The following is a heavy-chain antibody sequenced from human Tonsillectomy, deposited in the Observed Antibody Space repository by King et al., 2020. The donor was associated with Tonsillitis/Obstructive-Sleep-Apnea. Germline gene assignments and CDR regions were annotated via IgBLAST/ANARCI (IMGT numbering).Heavy chain of an antibody. V-gene: IGHV4-34*01. CDR2: INHSGST. Sequence: VQLQQWGAGLLKPSETLSLTCAVYGGSFSGYNWTWIRQPPGKGLEWIGEINHSGSTTYDPSPKSRVTISLDTSKNQFSLKLSSVTAADTAVYYCAGQNLWGYYFDYWGQGTPVTVSS. CDR3: AGQNLWGYYFDY. J-gene: IGHJ4*02. CDR1: GGSFSGYN. D-gene: IGHD7-27*01.